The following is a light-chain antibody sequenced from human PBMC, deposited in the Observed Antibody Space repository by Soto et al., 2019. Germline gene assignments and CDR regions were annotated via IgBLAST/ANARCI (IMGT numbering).Light chain of an antibody. CDR1: QSISSW. CDR3: QQYNSYPWT. CDR2: DAS. V-gene: IGKV1-5*01. J-gene: IGKJ1*01. Sequence: DIQMTQSPSTLSASVGDRVTITCRASQSISSWLAWYQQKPGKAPKLLIYDASSLESGVPSRFSGSGSGTEFTLTIRSLQPDDVATYYCQQYNSYPWTFGQGTKVETK.